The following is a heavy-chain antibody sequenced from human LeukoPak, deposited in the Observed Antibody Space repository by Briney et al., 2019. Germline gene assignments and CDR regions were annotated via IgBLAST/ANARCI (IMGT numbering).Heavy chain of an antibody. V-gene: IGHV3-74*01. CDR3: ARGRHLGVQDY. Sequence: GGSLRLSCAASGSTFSSYWMHWVRQAPGKGLVWVSRINSDGSSTSYADSVKGRFTISRDNAKNTLYLQMNSLRAEDTAVYDCARGRHLGVQDYWGQGTLVTVSS. J-gene: IGHJ4*02. D-gene: IGHD3-3*01. CDR1: GSTFSSYW. CDR2: INSDGSST.